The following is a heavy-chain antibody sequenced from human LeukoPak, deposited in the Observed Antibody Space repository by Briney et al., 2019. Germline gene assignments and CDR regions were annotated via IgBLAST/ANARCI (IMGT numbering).Heavy chain of an antibody. V-gene: IGHV1-46*01. CDR2: MNPNSGST. D-gene: IGHD3-22*01. CDR1: GYTFTSYY. CDR3: ARDLPSYYYDSSGYYGDGGFDY. Sequence: ASVRVSCKASGYTFTSYYMHWVRQAPGQGLEWMGWMNPNSGSTSYAQKFQGRVTMTRDMSTSTVYMELSSLRSEDTAVYYCARDLPSYYYDSSGYYGDGGFDYWGQGTLVTVSS. J-gene: IGHJ4*02.